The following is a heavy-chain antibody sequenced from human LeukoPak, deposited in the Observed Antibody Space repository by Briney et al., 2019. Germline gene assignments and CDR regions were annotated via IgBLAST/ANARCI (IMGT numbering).Heavy chain of an antibody. V-gene: IGHV3-30-3*01. CDR2: ISYDGSNK. Sequence: GGSLRLSCAASGFTFSSYAMNWVRQAPGKGLEWVAFISYDGSNKYYADSVKGRFTISRDNSKNTLYLQMNSLRAEDTAVYYCASQGGLLWFGELSGGMDVWGQGTTVTVSS. CDR3: ASQGGLLWFGELSGGMDV. CDR1: GFTFSSYA. J-gene: IGHJ6*02. D-gene: IGHD3-10*01.